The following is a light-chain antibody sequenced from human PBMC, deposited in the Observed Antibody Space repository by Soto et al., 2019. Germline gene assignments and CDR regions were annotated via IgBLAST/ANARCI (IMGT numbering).Light chain of an antibody. J-gene: IGKJ1*01. CDR1: QSITDW. V-gene: IGKV1-5*03. Sequence: DIQMTQSPSALSASVGDRVTITCRASQSITDWLAWYQQKPGKAPKFLIYKASNLEGGVPSRFSGSGSGTEFTLTISSVQPDDFATYYCQYWDDDSWTFGQGTKVEIK. CDR3: QYWDDDSWT. CDR2: KAS.